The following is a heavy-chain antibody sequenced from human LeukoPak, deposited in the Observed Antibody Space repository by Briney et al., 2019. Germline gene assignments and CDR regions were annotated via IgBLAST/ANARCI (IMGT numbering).Heavy chain of an antibody. CDR2: IHYSESI. CDR3: ARNKYYYDSSGSVIPYYFDY. V-gene: IGHV4-39*01. D-gene: IGHD3-22*01. CDR1: GDSISSYSSY. Sequence: SETLSLTCTVSGDSISSYSSYWGWIRQPPGKGLEWIGSIHYSESIYYNPSLKSRVTISVDTSKNQISLKLSSVTAADTAVYYCARNKYYYDSSGSVIPYYFDYWGQGTLVTVSS. J-gene: IGHJ4*02.